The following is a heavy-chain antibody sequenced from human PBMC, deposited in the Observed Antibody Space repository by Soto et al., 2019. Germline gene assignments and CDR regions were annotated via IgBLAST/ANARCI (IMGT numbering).Heavy chain of an antibody. Sequence: QVQLVQSGAEVKKPGSSVKVSCKASGGTFGSYAITWVRRAPGQGLKWLGGIIPILNSPAYAQKFKARVVITADEITNTAYMELNSLRFDDTAVYYCAREAPYCTSATCPKFYDMDVWGQGTTVTVAS. CDR2: IIPILNSP. J-gene: IGHJ6*02. D-gene: IGHD2-2*01. CDR1: GGTFGSYA. CDR3: AREAPYCTSATCPKFYDMDV. V-gene: IGHV1-69*01.